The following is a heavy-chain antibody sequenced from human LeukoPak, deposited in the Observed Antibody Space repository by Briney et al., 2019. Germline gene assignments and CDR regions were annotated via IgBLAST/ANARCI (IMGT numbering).Heavy chain of an antibody. Sequence: PSETLSLTCAVYGGSFSGYYWSWIRQPPGKGLEWIGEINHSGRTNYNPSLKSRVTISVDTSKNQFSLILRSVTAADTAVYYCARGLYVFLGLYYYYYYGMDVWGQGTTVTVSS. J-gene: IGHJ6*02. V-gene: IGHV4-34*01. CDR2: INHSGRT. CDR1: GGSFSGYY. D-gene: IGHD3-3*01. CDR3: ARGLYVFLGLYYYYYYGMDV.